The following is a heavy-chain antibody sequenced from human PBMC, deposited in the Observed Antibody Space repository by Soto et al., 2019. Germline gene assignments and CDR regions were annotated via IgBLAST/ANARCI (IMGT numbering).Heavy chain of an antibody. V-gene: IGHV1-18*01. CDR2: ISAYNGNT. CDR3: AVTETLVGAIGYFDY. J-gene: IGHJ4*02. D-gene: IGHD1-26*01. CDR1: GYTFTSYG. Sequence: ASVKVSCKASGYTFTSYGISWVRQAPGQGLEWMGWISAYNGNTNYAQKLQGRVTMTTDTSTSTAYMELSSLRSEDTAVYYCAVTETLVGAIGYFDYWGQGTLVTVSS.